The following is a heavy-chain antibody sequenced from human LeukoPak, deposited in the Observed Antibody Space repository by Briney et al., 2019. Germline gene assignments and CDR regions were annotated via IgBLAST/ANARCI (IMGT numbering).Heavy chain of an antibody. CDR1: GFTFSSYW. CDR3: ATYYDDFDY. Sequence: PGGSLRLCCAASGFTFSSYWMSLVRQAPGKRLEWVANIKQDGSEKYYVDSVKGRFTISRDNAKNSLYLQMNSLRAEDTAVYYCATYYDDFDYWGQGTLVTVSS. V-gene: IGHV3-7*01. J-gene: IGHJ4*02. D-gene: IGHD1-26*01. CDR2: IKQDGSEK.